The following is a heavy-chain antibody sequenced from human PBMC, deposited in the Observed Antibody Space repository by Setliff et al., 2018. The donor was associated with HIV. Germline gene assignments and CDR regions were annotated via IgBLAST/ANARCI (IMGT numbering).Heavy chain of an antibody. CDR2: IYYSGST. D-gene: IGHD3-16*02. CDR3: ARAYVWGSYRFIDF. Sequence: SETLSLTCTVSGGSISSGGYYWSWIRQLPGKGLEWIGYIYYSGSTNYSPSLKSRVTISVDKSKNQFSLKLSSVTAADTAVYYCARAYVWGSYRFIDFWGQGTLVTVSS. CDR1: GGSISSGGYY. J-gene: IGHJ4*02. V-gene: IGHV4-31*03.